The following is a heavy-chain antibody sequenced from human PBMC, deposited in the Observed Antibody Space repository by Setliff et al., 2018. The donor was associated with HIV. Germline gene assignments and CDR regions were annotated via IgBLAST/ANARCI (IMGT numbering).Heavy chain of an antibody. CDR3: ARVLYISGWYGPVVKALDM. CDR1: GVTFSSYS. V-gene: IGHV3-21*04. J-gene: IGHJ3*02. Sequence: GGSLRLSCAASGVTFSSYSMNWVRQAPGKGLEWVSFISSSSSYIYYADSVKGRFTISRDYAKNSLYLQMNSLRAEDTAMYYCARVLYISGWYGPVVKALDMWGQGTMVTVSS. CDR2: ISSSSSYI. D-gene: IGHD6-19*01.